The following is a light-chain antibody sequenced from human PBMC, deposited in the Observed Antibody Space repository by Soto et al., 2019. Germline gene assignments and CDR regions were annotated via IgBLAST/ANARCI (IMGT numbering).Light chain of an antibody. V-gene: IGLV2-8*01. J-gene: IGLJ3*02. Sequence: QYALTQPPSASGSPGQSVTLSCTGTSSDVGAYNYVSWYQQYQGKAPKLMIYEVSKRPSGVPDRLSGSKSCKTASLTVSGLQPEDEADYHCTSYAGSNIWVFGGGTKLTVL. CDR2: EVS. CDR1: SSDVGAYNY. CDR3: TSYAGSNIWV.